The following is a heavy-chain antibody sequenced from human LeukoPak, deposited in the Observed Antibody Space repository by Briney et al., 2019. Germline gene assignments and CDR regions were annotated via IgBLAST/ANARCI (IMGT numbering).Heavy chain of an antibody. D-gene: IGHD3-22*01. CDR2: ISGGGGST. CDR1: GFTFSSYA. Sequence: GSLRLSCAASGFTFSSYAMSWVRQAPGKGLGWVSAISGGGGSTYYADSVKGRFTISRDNSKNTLYLQMNSLRAEDTAVYYCAKDLYTMIVVVTLDYWGQGTLVTVSS. CDR3: AKDLYTMIVVVTLDY. V-gene: IGHV3-23*01. J-gene: IGHJ4*02.